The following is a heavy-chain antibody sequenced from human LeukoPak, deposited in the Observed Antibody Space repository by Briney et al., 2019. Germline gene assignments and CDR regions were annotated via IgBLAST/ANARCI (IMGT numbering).Heavy chain of an antibody. CDR3: ARGKSDSSGYDYTLDY. J-gene: IGHJ4*02. V-gene: IGHV3-30*03. CDR2: FSYDGITT. D-gene: IGHD5-12*01. CDR1: GFTFSDYY. Sequence: GGSLRLSCAASGFTFSDYYMTWIRQAPGKGLEWVALFSYDGITTHYAGSVKCRFTVSRDDSKNTLFLQMNSLSAEDTAVYYCARGKSDSSGYDYTLDYWGQGTLVTVSS.